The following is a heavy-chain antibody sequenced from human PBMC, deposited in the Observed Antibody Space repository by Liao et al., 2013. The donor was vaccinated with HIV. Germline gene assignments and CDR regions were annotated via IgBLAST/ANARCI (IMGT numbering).Heavy chain of an antibody. CDR1: GGSFSGYY. CDR3: ARERYDFWTDWYFDL. D-gene: IGHD3-3*01. CDR2: IYTSGST. V-gene: IGHV4-59*10. J-gene: IGHJ2*01. Sequence: QVQLQQWGAGLLKPSETLSLTCAVYGGSFSGYYWSWIRQPAGKGLEWIGRIYTSGSTNYNPSLKSRVTMSVDTSKNQFSLKLSSVTAADTAVYYCARERYDFWTDWYFDLWGRGTLVTVSS.